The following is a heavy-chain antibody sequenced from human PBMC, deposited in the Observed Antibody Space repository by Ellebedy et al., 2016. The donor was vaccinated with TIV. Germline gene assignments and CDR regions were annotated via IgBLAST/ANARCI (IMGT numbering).Heavy chain of an antibody. Sequence: GESLKISCAASGFTFSSYSLNCVRQAPGKGLEWVSSISTISSYADSVKGRFTISRDNSKNTLYLQMNSLRADDTAIDYCAKLGGVLSWYADYWGLGTLVTVSS. CDR3: AKLGGVLSWYADY. V-gene: IGHV3-23*01. D-gene: IGHD6-13*01. CDR2: ISTISS. CDR1: GFTFSSYS. J-gene: IGHJ4*02.